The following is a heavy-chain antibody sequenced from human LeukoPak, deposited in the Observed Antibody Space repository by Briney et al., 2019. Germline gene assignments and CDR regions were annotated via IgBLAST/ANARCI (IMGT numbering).Heavy chain of an antibody. J-gene: IGHJ3*02. D-gene: IGHD3-22*01. CDR2: IYHSGST. CDR1: GGSISSGGYS. V-gene: IGHV4-30-2*01. CDR3: ARIVYYYDSSGYYGEAFDI. Sequence: SETLSLTCAVSGGSISSGGYSWSWIRQPPGKGPEWIGYIYHSGSTYYNPSLKSRVTISVDRSKNQFSLKLSSVTAADTAVYYCARIVYYYDSSGYYGEAFDIWGQGTMVTVSS.